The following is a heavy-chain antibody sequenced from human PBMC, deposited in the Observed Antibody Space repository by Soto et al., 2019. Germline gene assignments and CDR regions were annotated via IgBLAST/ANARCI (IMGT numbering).Heavy chain of an antibody. D-gene: IGHD3-22*01. V-gene: IGHV3-15*07. CDR2: VKSKNDGGTT. CDR1: GFTFSNAW. CDR3: TTDSYITSIIVRFDY. Sequence: GGSLRLSCAASGFTFSNAWINWVRQAPGKGLEWVGRVKSKNDGGTTDFAAPVKGRFAISRDDSKNIVNLEMNSLQTEDTAIYYCTTDSYITSIIVRFDYWGHGTLVTVSS. J-gene: IGHJ4*01.